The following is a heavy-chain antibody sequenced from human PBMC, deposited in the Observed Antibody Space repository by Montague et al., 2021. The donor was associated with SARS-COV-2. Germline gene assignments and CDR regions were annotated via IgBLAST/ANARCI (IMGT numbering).Heavy chain of an antibody. Sequence: SETLSLTCAVYGGSFSDYHWSWIRQPPGGGLEWIGRINHGGSTKYNPSLKSRVTISIDTSKNQFSLKLSSVTVADTAVYYCAGGTPGYWGQGTLVTVSS. D-gene: IGHD2-2*03. CDR2: INHGGST. J-gene: IGHJ4*02. CDR1: GGSFSDYH. CDR3: AGGTPGY. V-gene: IGHV4-34*01.